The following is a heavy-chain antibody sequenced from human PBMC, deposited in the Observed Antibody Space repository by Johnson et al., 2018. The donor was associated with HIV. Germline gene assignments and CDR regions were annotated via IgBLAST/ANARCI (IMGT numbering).Heavy chain of an antibody. D-gene: IGHD6-13*01. CDR1: GFSVSNTY. CDR3: ARDGDSQQLPLGDAFDV. CDR2: ISSGGRT. V-gene: IGHV3-66*01. J-gene: IGHJ3*01. Sequence: VESGGGLVQPGGSLSLSCGASGFSVSNTYMNWVRQAPGTGLAWVSVISSGGRTYYASSVRGRVPIARDDSKNTLYLQMNNLRVDDTGVYYCARDGDSQQLPLGDAFDVWGHGTLVTVSS.